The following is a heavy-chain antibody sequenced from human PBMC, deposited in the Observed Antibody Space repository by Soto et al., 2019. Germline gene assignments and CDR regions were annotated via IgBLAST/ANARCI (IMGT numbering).Heavy chain of an antibody. CDR2: IIPIFGTA. CDR1: GGTFSSYA. V-gene: IGHV1-69*01. J-gene: IGHJ6*02. Sequence: QVQLVQSGAEVKKPGSSVKVSCKASGGTFSSYAISWVRQAPGQGLEWMGGIIPIFGTANYAQKFQGRVTITADESTSTAYMELSSLRSEDTAVYYCASVECTNGVGYKGEYYYGMDVWGQGTTVTVSS. CDR3: ASVECTNGVGYKGEYYYGMDV. D-gene: IGHD2-8*01.